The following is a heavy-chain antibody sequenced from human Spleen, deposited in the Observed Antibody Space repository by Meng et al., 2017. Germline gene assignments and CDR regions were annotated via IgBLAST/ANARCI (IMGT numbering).Heavy chain of an antibody. Sequence: QVQLLQWGSGLLKPSETLSLTCAVYGGSFSGYSWSWVRQPSGKGLEWIGEINHSGTTNYNPSLKSRVTISVDTSKNQFSLKLSSVTAADTAVYYCARRRGHSSSWPFDYWGQGTLVTVSS. CDR3: ARRRGHSSSWPFDY. V-gene: IGHV4-34*01. D-gene: IGHD6-13*01. J-gene: IGHJ4*02. CDR2: INHSGTT. CDR1: GGSFSGYS.